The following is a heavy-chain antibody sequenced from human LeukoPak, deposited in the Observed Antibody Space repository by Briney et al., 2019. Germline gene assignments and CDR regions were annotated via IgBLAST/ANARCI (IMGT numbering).Heavy chain of an antibody. CDR3: AKAEGSYETLNDY. CDR1: GFTFTICA. J-gene: IGHJ4*02. V-gene: IGHV3-23*01. Sequence: GGSLRLSCAASGFTFTICAMNWVRQAPGKGLEWVSGISGSGSSTYYADSVKGRFTISRDSSKNTVYLQMSSLRAEDTAVYYCAKAEGSYETLNDYWGQGTLVTVSS. D-gene: IGHD3-10*01. CDR2: ISGSGSST.